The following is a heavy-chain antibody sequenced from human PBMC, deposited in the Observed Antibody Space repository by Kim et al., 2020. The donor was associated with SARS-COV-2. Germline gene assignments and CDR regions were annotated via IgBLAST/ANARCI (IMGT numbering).Heavy chain of an antibody. V-gene: IGHV6-1*01. J-gene: IGHJ3*02. Sequence: AYAGSVKTRITINADTSKNQFPLTLNSVSPEDTAVYYCARDTPGQKAYDIWGQGTMVTVSS. CDR3: ARDTPGQKAYDI.